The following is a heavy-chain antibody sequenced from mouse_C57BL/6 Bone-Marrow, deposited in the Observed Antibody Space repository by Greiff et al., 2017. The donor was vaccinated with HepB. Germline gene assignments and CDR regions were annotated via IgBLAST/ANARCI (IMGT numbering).Heavy chain of an antibody. D-gene: IGHD1-1*01. J-gene: IGHJ4*01. V-gene: IGHV1-15*01. CDR1: GYTFTDYE. CDR3: TRSTTGGLYAMDY. Sequence: QVQLQQSGAELVRPGASVTLSCKASGYTFTDYEMHWVKQTPVHGLEWIGAIDPETGGTAYNQKFKGKAILTADKSSSTAYMELRSLTSEDSAVYYCTRSTTGGLYAMDYWGQGTSVTVSS. CDR2: IDPETGGT.